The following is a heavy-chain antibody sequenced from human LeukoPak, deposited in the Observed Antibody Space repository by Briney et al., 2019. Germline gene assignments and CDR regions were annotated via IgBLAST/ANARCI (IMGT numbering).Heavy chain of an antibody. J-gene: IGHJ6*03. V-gene: IGHV4-34*01. CDR3: ARVKSYYYYYMDV. CDR2: INHSGST. Sequence: SETLSLTCAVYGGSFSGYYWSWIRQPPGKGLEWIGEINHSGSTNYNPSLKSRVTISVGTSKNQFSLKLSSVTAADTAVYYCARVKSYYYYYMDVWGKGTTVTVSS. CDR1: GGSFSGYY.